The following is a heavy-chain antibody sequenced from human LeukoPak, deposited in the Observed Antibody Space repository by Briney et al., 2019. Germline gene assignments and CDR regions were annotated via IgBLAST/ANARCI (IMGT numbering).Heavy chain of an antibody. CDR3: ASLLRPDRYYYGMDV. CDR2: IYYSGST. CDR1: GGSISSYY. J-gene: IGHJ6*02. Sequence: SETLSLTCTVSGGSISSYYWSWIRQPPGKGLEWIGYIYYSGSTNYNPSLKSRVTISVDTSKNQFSLKLSSVTAADTAVYYCASLLRPDRYYYGMDVWGQGTTVNVSS. D-gene: IGHD5-12*01. V-gene: IGHV4-59*08.